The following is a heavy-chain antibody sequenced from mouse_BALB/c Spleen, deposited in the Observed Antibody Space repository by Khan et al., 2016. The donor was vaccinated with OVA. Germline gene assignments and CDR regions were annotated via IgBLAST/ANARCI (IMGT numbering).Heavy chain of an antibody. V-gene: IGHV2-3*01. CDR2: IWGDGST. CDR3: AKYTQDYYSMDY. CDR1: GFSLTSYG. D-gene: IGHD3-2*02. J-gene: IGHJ4*01. Sequence: VQLQESGPGLVAPSQSLSITCTVSGFSLTSYGVNWVRQPPGEGLEWLGVIWGDGSTNYHSTLKSRLIISKDSSKRQVFLTLNSLQTDDTATYYCAKYTQDYYSMDYWGQGTSVTVSA.